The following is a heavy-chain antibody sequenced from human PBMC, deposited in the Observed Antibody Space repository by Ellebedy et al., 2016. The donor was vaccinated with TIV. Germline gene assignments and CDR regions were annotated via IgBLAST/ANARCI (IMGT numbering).Heavy chain of an antibody. CDR3: ARRSSRNVMDV. V-gene: IGHV6-1*01. Sequence: QTLSLTCAISGDSVPRNSAGWNWIRQSPSRGLEWLGRTYYRSKWYNDYAVSVKSRITINPDTSKNQFSLQLNSVTPEDTAVYYCARRSSRNVMDVWGQGTTVTVSS. D-gene: IGHD6-13*01. J-gene: IGHJ6*02. CDR2: TYYRSKWYN. CDR1: GDSVPRNSAG.